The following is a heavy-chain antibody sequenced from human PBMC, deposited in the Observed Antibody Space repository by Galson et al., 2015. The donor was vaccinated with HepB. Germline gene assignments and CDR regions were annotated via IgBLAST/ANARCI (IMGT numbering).Heavy chain of an antibody. CDR2: ISSTSTYT. D-gene: IGHD3-22*01. CDR3: ARDASDYYYEGSEHFWAH. V-gene: IGHV3-11*05. CDR1: GFTFSDYY. J-gene: IGHJ4*02. Sequence: SLRLSCAASGFTFSDYYVSWIRQAPGKGLEWISYISSTSTYTKYADSVKGRFTISRDNAKNSLYLQMDGLRAEDTAIYYCARDASDYYYEGSEHFWAHWGQGTLVTVSS.